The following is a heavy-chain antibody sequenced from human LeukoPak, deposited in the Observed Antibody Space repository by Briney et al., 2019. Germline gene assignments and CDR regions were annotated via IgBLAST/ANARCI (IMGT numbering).Heavy chain of an antibody. CDR2: ISFSGSTI. V-gene: IGHV3-11*04. J-gene: IGHJ6*03. CDR1: GFTFSDYY. Sequence: PGGSLRLSCAASGFTFSDYYMSWIRQAPGKGLEWVSYISFSGSTIYYADSVKGRFTISRDNSKNTLYLQMNSLRAEDTAVYYCARVAYGGNSGIRNYSKNYYYYMDVWGKGTTVTVSS. D-gene: IGHD4-23*01. CDR3: ARVAYGGNSGIRNYSKNYYYYMDV.